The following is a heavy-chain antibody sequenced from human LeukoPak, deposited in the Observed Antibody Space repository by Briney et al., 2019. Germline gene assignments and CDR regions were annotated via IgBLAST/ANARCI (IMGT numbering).Heavy chain of an antibody. D-gene: IGHD5-12*01. CDR2: INPNSGGT. Sequence: ASVKVSCKASGYIFTGYYMHWVRQAPGQGLEWTGWINPNSGGTKYAQKFQGRVTMSRDTSISTAYMELSRLRSDDTAVYYCASQQDIVATIAYWGQGTLVTVSS. CDR1: GYIFTGYY. J-gene: IGHJ4*02. CDR3: ASQQDIVATIAY. V-gene: IGHV1-2*02.